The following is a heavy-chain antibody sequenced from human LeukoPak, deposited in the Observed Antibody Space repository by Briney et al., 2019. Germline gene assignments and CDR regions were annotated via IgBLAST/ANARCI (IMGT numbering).Heavy chain of an antibody. D-gene: IGHD3-22*01. V-gene: IGHV4-4*07. J-gene: IGHJ4*02. CDR1: GGSISSYY. CDR3: ASSANYYDSSGYYHDY. CDR2: IYTSGST. Sequence: PSETLSLTCTVSGGSISSYYWSWIRQPAGKGLEWIGRIYTSGSTNYNPSLKSRVTMSVDTSKNQFSLKLSSVTAADTAVYYCASSANYYDSSGYYHDYWGQGTLVTVSS.